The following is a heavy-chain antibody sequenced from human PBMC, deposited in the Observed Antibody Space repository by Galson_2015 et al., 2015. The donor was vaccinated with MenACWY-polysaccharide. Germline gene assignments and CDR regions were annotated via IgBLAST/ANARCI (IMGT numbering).Heavy chain of an antibody. J-gene: IGHJ4*02. CDR2: INQGGTEE. Sequence: SLRLSCAASGFSFSTYWMSWVRQAPGKGLEWVVNINQGGTEERYVDSVKGRFTISRDNAQNSVYLQMNGLRAEDTAVYYCARPSSGGSYYNDWGQGTLVTVSS. V-gene: IGHV3-7*01. CDR1: GFSFSTYW. CDR3: ARPSSGGSYYND. D-gene: IGHD2-15*01.